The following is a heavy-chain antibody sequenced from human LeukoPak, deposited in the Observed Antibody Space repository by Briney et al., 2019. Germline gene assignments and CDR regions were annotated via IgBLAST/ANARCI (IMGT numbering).Heavy chain of an antibody. Sequence: SETLPLTCTVSGGSISSSSYYWGGIRAPPGKGVEWGGSIYYSGSTYYDPSLKSRVTISVDTSKNQSSLKLSSVTAADTAVYYCARHSEFLGDWGQGTLVTVSS. V-gene: IGHV4-39*01. CDR2: IYYSGST. CDR3: ARHSEFLGD. D-gene: IGHD2/OR15-2a*01. CDR1: GGSISSSSYY. J-gene: IGHJ4*02.